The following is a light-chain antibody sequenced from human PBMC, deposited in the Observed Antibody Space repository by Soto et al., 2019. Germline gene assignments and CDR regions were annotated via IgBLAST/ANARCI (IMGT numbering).Light chain of an antibody. J-gene: IGLJ1*01. Sequence: QSVLTQPRSVSGSPGQSVTISCTGTSSDVGAYNFVSWHQQHPGKAPKLLIYEVTKRPSGVPDRFSGSKSGNTASLTISGLQAEDEADYYCCTYAGSYTFYVFGIGTKVNVL. CDR2: EVT. V-gene: IGLV2-11*01. CDR3: CTYAGSYTFYV. CDR1: SSDVGAYNF.